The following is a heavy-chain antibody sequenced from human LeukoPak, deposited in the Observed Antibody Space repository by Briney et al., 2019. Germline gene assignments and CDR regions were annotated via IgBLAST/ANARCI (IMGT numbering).Heavy chain of an antibody. J-gene: IGHJ6*02. Sequence: PGGSLRLSCAASGFTFDDYGMSWVRQAPGKVLEWVSGINWNGGSTGYADSVKGRFTISRDNAKNSLYLQMNSLRAEDTALYHCARGPYGSGSSSPMDVWGQGTTVTVSS. CDR3: ARGPYGSGSSSPMDV. CDR1: GFTFDDYG. CDR2: INWNGGST. D-gene: IGHD3-10*01. V-gene: IGHV3-20*01.